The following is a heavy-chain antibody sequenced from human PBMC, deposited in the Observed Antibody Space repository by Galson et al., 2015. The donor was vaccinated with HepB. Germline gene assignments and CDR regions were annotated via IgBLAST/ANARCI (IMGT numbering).Heavy chain of an antibody. V-gene: IGHV4-34*01. CDR2: IYYSGST. J-gene: IGHJ3*02. CDR1: GGSFSGYY. CDR3: ARRDPSLAVEQWLPRSGAFDI. D-gene: IGHD6-19*01. Sequence: SETLSLTCAVYGGSFSGYYWSWIRQSPGKGLEWIGSIYYSGSTYYNPSLKSRVTISVDTSKNQFSLKLSSVTAADTAVYYCARRDPSLAVEQWLPRSGAFDIWGQGTMVTVSS.